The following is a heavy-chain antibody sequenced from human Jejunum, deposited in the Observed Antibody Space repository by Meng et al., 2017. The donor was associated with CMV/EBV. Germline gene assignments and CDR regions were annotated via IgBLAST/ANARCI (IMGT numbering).Heavy chain of an antibody. Sequence: SNYGVWSRQPAGKGRDGMVSINYTGSTDNNPALKSRVTISVDTAKNQCSLKLRSRTAADTAVYYCARQEGYGGATTGDGHVKFDYWGQGTLVTVSS. J-gene: IGHJ4*02. D-gene: IGHD2-21*01. CDR1: SNY. CDR3: ARQEGYGGATTGDGHVKFDY. V-gene: IGHV4-39*01. CDR2: INYTGST.